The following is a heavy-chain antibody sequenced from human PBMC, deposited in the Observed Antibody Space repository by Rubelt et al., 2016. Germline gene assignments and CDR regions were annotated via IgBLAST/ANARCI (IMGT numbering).Heavy chain of an antibody. CDR3: ARDVRWSWHFDL. D-gene: IGHD4-23*01. J-gene: IGHJ2*01. Sequence: QVQLQESGPGLVKPSETLSLTCTVSSFSISSGHYWGWIRQPPGKGLEWIGSISHSGSAYYNPSLKSRVTLSVDTSENQCSLRLISVTAADTAVYYCARDVRWSWHFDLWGRGTLVTVSS. CDR1: SFSISSGHY. CDR2: ISHSGSA. V-gene: IGHV4-38-2*02.